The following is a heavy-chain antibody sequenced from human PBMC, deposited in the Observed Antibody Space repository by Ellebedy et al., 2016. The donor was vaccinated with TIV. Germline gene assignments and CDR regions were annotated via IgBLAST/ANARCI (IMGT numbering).Heavy chain of an antibody. V-gene: IGHV3-23*01. J-gene: IGHJ3*02. CDR1: GFSFSNYA. D-gene: IGHD5-18*01. Sequence: GESLKISCAASGFSFSNYAMSWVRRSPGKGLDWVSLISGNGEYTYYADSVKGRLTISRDNAKNSQYLQMNSLRAEDTAVYYCGYSYSYAFDIWGQGTVVTVSS. CDR2: ISGNGEYT. CDR3: GYSYSYAFDI.